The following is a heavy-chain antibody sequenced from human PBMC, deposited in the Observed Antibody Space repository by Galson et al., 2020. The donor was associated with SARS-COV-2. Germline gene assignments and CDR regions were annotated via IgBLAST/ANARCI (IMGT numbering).Heavy chain of an antibody. CDR3: ARVVRVYAITDAFDI. CDR1: GGSISSHY. V-gene: IGHV4-59*11. Sequence: SETLSLTCTVSGGSISSHYWSWIRQPPGKGLEWIGYIYYSGSTNYNPSLKSRVTISVDTSKNQFSLKLSSVTAADTAVYYCARVVRVYAITDAFDIWGQGTMVTVSS. J-gene: IGHJ3*02. D-gene: IGHD2-8*01. CDR2: IYYSGST.